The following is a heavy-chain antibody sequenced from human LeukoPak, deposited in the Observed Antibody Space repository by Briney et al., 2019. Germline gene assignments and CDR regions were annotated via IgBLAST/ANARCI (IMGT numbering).Heavy chain of an antibody. CDR3: ATYNYYYDSSGYYDDY. J-gene: IGHJ4*02. V-gene: IGHV1-69*13. CDR2: IIPIFGTA. Sequence: ASVKVSCKASGYTFTSYYMHWVRQAPGQGLEWMGGIIPIFGTANYAQKFQGRVTITADESTSTAYMELSSLRSEDTTVYYCATYNYYYDSSGYYDDYWGQGTLVTVSS. CDR1: GYTFTSYY. D-gene: IGHD3-22*01.